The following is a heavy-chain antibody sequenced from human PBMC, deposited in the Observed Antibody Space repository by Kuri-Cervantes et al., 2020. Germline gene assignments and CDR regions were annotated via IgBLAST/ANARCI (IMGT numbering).Heavy chain of an antibody. D-gene: IGHD6-19*01. CDR2: ISYDGSNK. CDR3: ARTHGSGWDFDY. V-gene: IGHV3-30*03. CDR1: GFTFSSYG. Sequence: GESLKISCAASGFTFSSYGMHWVRQAPGKGLEWVAVISYDGSNKYYADSVKGRFTISRDNSKNTLYLQMNSLRAEDTAVYYCARTHGSGWDFDYWGQGTLVTVSS. J-gene: IGHJ4*02.